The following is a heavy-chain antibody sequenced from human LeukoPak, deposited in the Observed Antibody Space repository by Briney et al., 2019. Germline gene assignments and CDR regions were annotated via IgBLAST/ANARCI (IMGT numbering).Heavy chain of an antibody. CDR3: AKERSGVVAAASNS. CDR2: ISGGDVST. D-gene: IGHD2-2*01. V-gene: IGHV3-23*01. Sequence: GGSLRLSCAASGFIFSDYAMSWVRQAPGKGLEWVSAISGGDVSTFYADSVKGRFTISRDNSNNTLFLQMNSLGAEDTAVYYCAKERSGVVAAASNSWGRGTLVTVSS. CDR1: GFIFSDYA. J-gene: IGHJ5*02.